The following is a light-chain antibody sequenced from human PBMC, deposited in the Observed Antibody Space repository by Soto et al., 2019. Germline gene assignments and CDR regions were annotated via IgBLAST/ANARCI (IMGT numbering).Light chain of an antibody. V-gene: IGLV2-14*03. Sequence: QSVLTQPASVSGSPGQSITIPCTGTSSDVGAYNYVSWFQHHPGKAPKLMISDVSNRPSGISNRFSGSKSGNTASLTISGLQVEDEADYYCSSYTSFKTLVFGTGTKVTVL. CDR3: SSYTSFKTLV. CDR2: DVS. J-gene: IGLJ1*01. CDR1: SSDVGAYNY.